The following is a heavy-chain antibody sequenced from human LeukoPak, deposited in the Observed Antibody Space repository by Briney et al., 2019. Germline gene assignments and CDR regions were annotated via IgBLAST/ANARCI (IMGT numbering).Heavy chain of an antibody. D-gene: IGHD2-2*01. V-gene: IGHV5-51*01. CDR2: IYPGDSDT. CDR1: GYSFTSYW. CDR3: ARYHLSTGYCSSTSCHQGFDP. Sequence: GESLQISCKGSGYSFTSYWIGWVRPMPGKGLEWMGIIYPGDSDTRYSPSFQGQVTISADKSISTAYLQWSSLKASDTAMCYCARYHLSTGYCSSTSCHQGFDPWGQGTLVTVSS. J-gene: IGHJ5*02.